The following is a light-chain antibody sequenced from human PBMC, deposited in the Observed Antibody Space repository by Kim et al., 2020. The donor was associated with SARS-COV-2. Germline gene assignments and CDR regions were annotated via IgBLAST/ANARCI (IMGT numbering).Light chain of an antibody. CDR1: QSVSSSY. J-gene: IGKJ2*01. Sequence: SPGARATLSCRARQSVSSSYLAWYQQKPGQAPRLLIYGASSRATGIPDRFSGSGSGTDFTLTISRLEPEDFAVYYCQQYGSSPRYTFGQGTKLEI. CDR2: GAS. V-gene: IGKV3-20*01. CDR3: QQYGSSPRYT.